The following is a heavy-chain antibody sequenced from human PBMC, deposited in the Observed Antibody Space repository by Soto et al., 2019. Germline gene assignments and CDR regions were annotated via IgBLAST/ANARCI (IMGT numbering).Heavy chain of an antibody. CDR2: FNPSSNTT. J-gene: IGHJ4*02. CDR1: GYTFSRYY. V-gene: IGHV1-46*01. D-gene: IGHD2-8*01. CDR3: ARGHGVNTPYYFDY. Sequence: QVQLVQSGAEVTTPGASVKLSCKASGYTFSRYYIHWVRQAPGQGLEWVGVFNPSSNTTSYAQQFQGRVTITRDTSTSAVYMELSSLTSEGTALYYCARGHGVNTPYYFDYWGQGTLVTVSS.